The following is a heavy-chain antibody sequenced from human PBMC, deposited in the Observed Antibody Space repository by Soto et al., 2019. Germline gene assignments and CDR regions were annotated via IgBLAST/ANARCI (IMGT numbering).Heavy chain of an antibody. V-gene: IGHV4-4*07. D-gene: IGHD2-15*01. Sequence: PSETLSLTCTVSSGSVSGYYWSWIRQPAGKGLEWIGRIYTIGSTSYNPSLKSRVTMSVDTSKNQFSLKVNSVTAADTAVYYCARDPAGYYYFGYWGQGALVTVSS. CDR1: SGSVSGYY. J-gene: IGHJ4*02. CDR3: ARDPAGYYYFGY. CDR2: IYTIGST.